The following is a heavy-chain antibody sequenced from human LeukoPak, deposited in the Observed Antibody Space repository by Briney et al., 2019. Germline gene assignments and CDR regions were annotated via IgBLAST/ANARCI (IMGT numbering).Heavy chain of an antibody. CDR1: GGSISSSSYY. D-gene: IGHD2-2*01. CDR2: IYYSGST. V-gene: IGHV4-39*07. CDR3: ARGTDIVVVPAAIPWFDP. J-gene: IGHJ5*02. Sequence: SETLSLTCTVSGGSISSSSYYWGWLRQPPGTGLEWIGSIYYSGSTYYNPSLKSRVTISVDTSKNQFSLKLSSVTAADTAVYYCARGTDIVVVPAAIPWFDPWGQGTLVTVSS.